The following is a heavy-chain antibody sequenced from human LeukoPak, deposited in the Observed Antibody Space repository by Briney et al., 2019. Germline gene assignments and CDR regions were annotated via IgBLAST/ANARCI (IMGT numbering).Heavy chain of an antibody. CDR2: ISSSSYT. CDR1: GFTFSDYY. J-gene: IGHJ3*02. D-gene: IGHD4-23*01. V-gene: IGHV3-11*03. Sequence: GGSLRLSCAASGFTFSDYYMSWIRQAPGKGLEWVSYISSSSYTNYADSVKGRFTISRDNAKNSLYLQMNSLRAEDTAVYYCARRVVTIPDDAFDIWGQGTMVTVSS. CDR3: ARRVVTIPDDAFDI.